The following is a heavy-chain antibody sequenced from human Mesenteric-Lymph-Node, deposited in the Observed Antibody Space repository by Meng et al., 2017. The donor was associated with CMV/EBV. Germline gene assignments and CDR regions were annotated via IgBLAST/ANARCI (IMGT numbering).Heavy chain of an antibody. Sequence: ETLSLTCAASGFTFSSYSMNWVRQAPGKGLEWVSSISSSSSYIYYADSVKGRFTISRDNAKNSLYLQMNSLRAEDTAVYYCASLVFRGGGWYFVDYWGQGTLVTVSS. CDR1: GFTFSSYS. CDR3: ASLVFRGGGWYFVDY. D-gene: IGHD6-19*01. J-gene: IGHJ4*02. CDR2: ISSSSSYI. V-gene: IGHV3-21*01.